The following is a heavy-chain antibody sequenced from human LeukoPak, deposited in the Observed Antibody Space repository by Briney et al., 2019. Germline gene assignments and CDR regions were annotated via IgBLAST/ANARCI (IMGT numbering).Heavy chain of an antibody. CDR3: ARTRARQYYFDY. CDR2: IYYSGST. V-gene: IGHV4-31*03. CDR1: GGSISSGGYY. J-gene: IGHJ4*02. D-gene: IGHD4-11*01. Sequence: SQTLSLTCTVSGGSISSGGYYWSWIRQHPGKGLEWIGYIYYSGSTYYNPSLKSRVTISVDTSKNQFSLKLSSVTAADTAVYYCARTRARQYYFDYWGQGTLVTVSS.